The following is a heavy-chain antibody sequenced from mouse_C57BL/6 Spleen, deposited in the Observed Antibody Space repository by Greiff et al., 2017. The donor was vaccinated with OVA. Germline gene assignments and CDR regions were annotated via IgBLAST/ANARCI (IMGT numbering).Heavy chain of an antibody. J-gene: IGHJ1*03. D-gene: IGHD1-1*01. CDR3: PRWGTTVVATYANWYFDV. V-gene: IGHV1-4*01. CDR1: GYTFTSYT. Sequence: QVQLQQSGAELARPGASVKMSCKASGYTFTSYTMHWVKQRPGQGLEWIGYINPSSGYTKYNQKFKDKATLTADKSSSTAYMQLSSLTSEDSAVYYCPRWGTTVVATYANWYFDVWGTGTTVTVSS. CDR2: INPSSGYT.